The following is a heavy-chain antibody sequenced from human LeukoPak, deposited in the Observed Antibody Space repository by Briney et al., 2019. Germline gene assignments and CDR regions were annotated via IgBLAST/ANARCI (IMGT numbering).Heavy chain of an antibody. D-gene: IGHD6-19*01. V-gene: IGHV4-59*08. J-gene: IGHJ6*03. CDR1: GFSISSYY. CDR3: ARRGSEPSSYYYYMDV. CDR2: IYYSGST. Sequence: SETLSLTCTVSGFSISSYYWSWIRQPPGKGLEWIGYIYYSGSTNYNPSLKSRVTISVDTSKNQFSLKLSSVTAADTAVYYCARRGSEPSSYYYYMDVWGKGTTVTVSS.